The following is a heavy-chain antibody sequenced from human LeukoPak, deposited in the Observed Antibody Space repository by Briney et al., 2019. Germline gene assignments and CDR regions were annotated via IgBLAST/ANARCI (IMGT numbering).Heavy chain of an antibody. CDR1: GYSFTSYW. J-gene: IGHJ4*02. Sequence: GESLKISCKGSGYSFTSYWIGWVRQMRGKGLEWMGIIYPGDSDTRYSPTFQGQVTISADKSISTAYLQWSSLKASDTAMYYCARGYCSSTSCYSFFDYWGQGTLVTASS. V-gene: IGHV5-51*01. CDR2: IYPGDSDT. D-gene: IGHD2-2*01. CDR3: ARGYCSSTSCYSFFDY.